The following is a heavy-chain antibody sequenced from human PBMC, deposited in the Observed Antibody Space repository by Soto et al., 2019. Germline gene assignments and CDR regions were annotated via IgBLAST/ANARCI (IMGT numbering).Heavy chain of an antibody. V-gene: IGHV1-18*01. J-gene: IGHJ6*02. D-gene: IGHD3-3*02. Sequence: ASVKVSFKASGYTFTRYGISWVRQAPGQGLEWMGWISAYNGNTNYAQKLQGRVTMTTDTSTSTAYMELRSLRSDDTAVYYCARGALLLADELLKLSYYGMDVWGQATTVSVAS. CDR3: ARGALLLADELLKLSYYGMDV. CDR2: ISAYNGNT. CDR1: GYTFTRYG.